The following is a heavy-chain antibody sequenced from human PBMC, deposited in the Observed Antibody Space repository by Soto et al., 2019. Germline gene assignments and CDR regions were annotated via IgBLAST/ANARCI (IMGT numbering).Heavy chain of an antibody. CDR3: ARDRPYCGGDCFLFDP. V-gene: IGHV4-30-4*01. CDR1: GGSISSGDYY. J-gene: IGHJ5*02. D-gene: IGHD2-21*02. CDR2: IYYSGST. Sequence: PSETLSLTCTVSGGSISSGDYYWSWIRQPPGKGLEWIGYIYYSGSTYYNPSLKSRVTISVDTSKNQFSLKLSSVTAADTAVYYCARDRPYCGGDCFLFDPWGQGTLVIVSS.